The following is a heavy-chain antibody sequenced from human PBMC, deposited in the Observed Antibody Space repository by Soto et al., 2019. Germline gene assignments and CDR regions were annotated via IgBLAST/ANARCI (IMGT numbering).Heavy chain of an antibody. V-gene: IGHV3-48*03. CDR2: ISSSGSTI. Sequence: VGSLRLSCAASGFTFSSYEMNWVRQAPGKGLEWVSYISSSGSTIYYADSVKGRFTISRDNAKNSLYLQMNSLRAEDTAVYYCARTNYYDSSGPPHYYYGMDVWGQGTTVTVSS. CDR3: ARTNYYDSSGPPHYYYGMDV. D-gene: IGHD3-22*01. J-gene: IGHJ6*02. CDR1: GFTFSSYE.